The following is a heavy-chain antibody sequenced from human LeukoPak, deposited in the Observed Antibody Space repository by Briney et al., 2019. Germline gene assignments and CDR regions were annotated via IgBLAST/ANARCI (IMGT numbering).Heavy chain of an antibody. J-gene: IGHJ5*02. V-gene: IGHV1-2*02. CDR1: GYTFTGYY. D-gene: IGHD2-2*01. CDR3: ARESHGTSCYGCYWFDP. CDR2: INPNSGGT. Sequence: ASVKVSCKASGYTFTGYYMHWVRQAPGQGLEWMGWINPNSGGTNYAQKFQGRVTMTRDTSISTAYMELSRLRSDDTAVYYCARESHGTSCYGCYWFDPWGQGTLVTVSS.